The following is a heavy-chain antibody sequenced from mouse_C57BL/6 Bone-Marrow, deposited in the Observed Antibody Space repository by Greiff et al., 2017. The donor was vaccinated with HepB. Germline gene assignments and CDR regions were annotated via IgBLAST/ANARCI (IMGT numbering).Heavy chain of an antibody. D-gene: IGHD1-1*01. CDR2: ISDGGSYT. CDR1: GFTFSSYA. CDR3: AREGGHGSSYDY. J-gene: IGHJ2*01. V-gene: IGHV5-4*01. Sequence: EVMLVESGGGLVKPGGSLKLSCAASGFTFSSYAMSWVRQTPEKRLEWVATISDGGSYTYYPDNVKGRFTISRDNAKNNLYLQMSHLKSEDTAMYYCAREGGHGSSYDYWGQGTTLTVSS.